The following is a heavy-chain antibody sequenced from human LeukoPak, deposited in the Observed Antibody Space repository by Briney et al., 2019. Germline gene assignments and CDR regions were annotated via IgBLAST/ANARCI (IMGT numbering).Heavy chain of an antibody. Sequence: GRSLRLSCAASGFTFSNYGMHWVRQAPGKGLEWVAVIWYDESNKYYADSVKGRLTISRDNSKNTLYLQMNSLRAEDTAVYYCARDSSSRVRYFDYWGQGTLVTVSS. D-gene: IGHD2-2*01. J-gene: IGHJ4*02. CDR2: IWYDESNK. CDR1: GFTFSNYG. CDR3: ARDSSSRVRYFDY. V-gene: IGHV3-33*01.